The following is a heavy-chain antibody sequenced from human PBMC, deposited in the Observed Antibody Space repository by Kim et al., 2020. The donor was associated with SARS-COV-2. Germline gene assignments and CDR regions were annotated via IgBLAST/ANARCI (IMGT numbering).Heavy chain of an antibody. CDR1: GFTFSSYG. CDR2: ISYDGSNK. J-gene: IGHJ4*02. V-gene: IGHV3-30*18. D-gene: IGHD3-10*01. Sequence: GGSLRLSCAASGFTFSSYGMHWVRQAPGKGLEWVAVISYDGSNKYYADSVKGRFTISRDNSKNTLYLQMNSLRAEDTAVYYCAKDPYYYGSGACDYWGQGTLVTVSS. CDR3: AKDPYYYGSGACDY.